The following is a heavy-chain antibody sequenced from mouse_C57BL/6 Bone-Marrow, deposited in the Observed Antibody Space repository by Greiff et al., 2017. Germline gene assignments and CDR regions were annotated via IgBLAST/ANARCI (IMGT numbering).Heavy chain of an antibody. CDR2: IYPTSGRT. Sequence: QVHVKQPGAELVQPGASVTMSCKASGYTFTSYWLTWVKHRPGQGLEWIGDIYPTSGRTNYNEQFKSKTILTVDTSSNTAYMQLSSLTSEDSAVFYCARSGPMGRSFDYWGQGTTLTVSS. CDR3: ARSGPMGRSFDY. V-gene: IGHV1-55*01. D-gene: IGHD4-1*01. CDR1: GYTFTSYW. J-gene: IGHJ2*01.